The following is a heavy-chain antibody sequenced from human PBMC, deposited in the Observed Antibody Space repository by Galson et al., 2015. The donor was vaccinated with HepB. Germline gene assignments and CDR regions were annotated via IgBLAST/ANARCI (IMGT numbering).Heavy chain of an antibody. J-gene: IGHJ5*02. CDR3: AKGDTAMVGGDWFDP. CDR2: ISWSADTR. CDR1: GFTLSSYA. D-gene: IGHD5-18*01. V-gene: IGHV3-23*01. Sequence: ALRLSCAASGFTLSSYAINWVRQAPGKGLVWVSAISWSADTRSYAGSVKGRFTISRDNSKNTLFLQMNSLRAEDTAVYYCAKGDTAMVGGDWFDPWGQGTLVTVSS.